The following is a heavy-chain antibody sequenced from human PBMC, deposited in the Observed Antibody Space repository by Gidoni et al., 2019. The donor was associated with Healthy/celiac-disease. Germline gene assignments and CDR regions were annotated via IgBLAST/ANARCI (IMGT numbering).Heavy chain of an antibody. J-gene: IGHJ3*02. CDR2: ISWNSGSI. CDR3: AKESSPYDAFDI. CDR1: GLTFDDYA. Sequence: EVQLVESGGGLVQPGRSLRLSCAASGLTFDDYAMPWVRQAPGKGLEWVSGISWNSGSIGYADSVKGRFTISRDNAKNSLYLQMNSLRAEDTALYYCAKESSPYDAFDIWGQGTMVTVSS. V-gene: IGHV3-9*01.